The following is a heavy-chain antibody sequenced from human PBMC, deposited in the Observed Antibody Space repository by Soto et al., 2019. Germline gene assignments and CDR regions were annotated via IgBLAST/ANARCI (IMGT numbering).Heavy chain of an antibody. CDR2: IYFSGST. Sequence: QVQLQESGPGLVKPSQTLSLTCTVSGGSISSGDYYWSWIRQPPGKGLEWIGYIYFSGSTYYNPSPQSRVTIAVGTSKHPFSLKLSFVIAADTAVYYFASNSYGYTVYESWGQGTLVTVSS. V-gene: IGHV4-30-4*01. J-gene: IGHJ5*02. CDR3: ASNSYGYTVYES. D-gene: IGHD5-18*01. CDR1: GGSISSGDYY.